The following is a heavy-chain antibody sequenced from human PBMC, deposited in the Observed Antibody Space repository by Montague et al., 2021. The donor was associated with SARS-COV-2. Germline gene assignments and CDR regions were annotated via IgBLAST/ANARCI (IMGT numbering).Heavy chain of an antibody. J-gene: IGHJ6*02. D-gene: IGHD1-26*01. V-gene: IGHV4-61*02. CDR1: GGSISSGSYY. CDR2: IYTSGST. CDR3: ARDRVDRYGGGRTADGLDV. Sequence: TLSLTCTVSGGSISSGSYYWSWIPPPAGKELVWNGRIYTSGSTNYTLSLKSSVTISVDTSKNQFSLKLSSVTAADTAVYYCARDRVDRYGGGRTADGLDVWGQGTTVTVSS.